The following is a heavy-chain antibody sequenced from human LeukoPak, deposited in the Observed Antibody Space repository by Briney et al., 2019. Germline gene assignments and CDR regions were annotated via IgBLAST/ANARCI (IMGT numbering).Heavy chain of an antibody. J-gene: IGHJ6*02. D-gene: IGHD2-2*01. CDR2: MNPNSGNT. V-gene: IGHV1-8*02. Sequence: ASVKVSCKASGYTFTSYYMHWVRQATGQGLEWMGWMNPNSGNTGYAQKFQGRVTMTRNTSISTAYMELSSLRSEDTAVYYCARALSEVVVPAAMPIYYYYGMDVWGQGTTVTVSS. CDR1: GYTFTSYY. CDR3: ARALSEVVVPAAMPIYYYYGMDV.